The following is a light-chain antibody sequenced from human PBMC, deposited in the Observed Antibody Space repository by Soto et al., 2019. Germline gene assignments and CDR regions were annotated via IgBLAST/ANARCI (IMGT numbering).Light chain of an antibody. CDR2: GAS. J-gene: IGKJ1*01. V-gene: IGKV3-20*01. CDR1: QSVSSSF. Sequence: EIVLTQFPGTLSLSPGERATLSCRASQSVSSSFLAWYQQKPGQAPRLLIYGASSRATGIPDRFSGSGSGTDFTLTISGLEPEDFAVYYCQQYDSSPWTFGQGTRVEIK. CDR3: QQYDSSPWT.